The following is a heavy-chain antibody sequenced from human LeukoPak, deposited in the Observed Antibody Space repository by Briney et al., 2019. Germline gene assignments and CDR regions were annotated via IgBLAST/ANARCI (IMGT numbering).Heavy chain of an antibody. V-gene: IGHV4-34*01. D-gene: IGHD5-24*01. CDR2: INHSGST. CDR3: ARRRRRWLQFIYFDY. Sequence: SETLSLTCAVYGGSFSGYYWSWIRQPPGKGLEWIGEINHSGSTNYNPSLKSRVTISVDTSKNQFSLKLSSVTAADTAVYYCARRRRRWLQFIYFDYWGQGTLVTVSS. J-gene: IGHJ4*02. CDR1: GGSFSGYY.